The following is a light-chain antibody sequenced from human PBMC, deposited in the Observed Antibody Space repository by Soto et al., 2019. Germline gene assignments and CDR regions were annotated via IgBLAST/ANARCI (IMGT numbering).Light chain of an antibody. CDR2: EVS. CDR1: SSDVGAYKY. J-gene: IGLJ1*01. CDR3: SSYTSTNTPV. V-gene: IGLV2-14*01. Sequence: QSILPQPASVSGSPGQSITISCTGTSSDVGAYKYVSWYQQHPGKAPKLMIYEVSNRPSGVSNRFSGSKSGSTASVTISGLQAEDEADYYCSSYTSTNTPVFGTGTKVTVL.